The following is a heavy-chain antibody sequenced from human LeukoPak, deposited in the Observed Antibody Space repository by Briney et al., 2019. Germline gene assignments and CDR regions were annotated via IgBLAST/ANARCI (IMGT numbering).Heavy chain of an antibody. V-gene: IGHV4-38-2*02. J-gene: IGHJ6*03. CDR1: GYSISSGYY. D-gene: IGHD5-12*01. Sequence: SETLSLTCTVSGYSISSGYYWGWIRQPPGKGLEWIGSIYHSGSTYYNPSPKSRVTISVDTSKNQFSLKLSSVTAADTAVYYCASVATITGGTYYMDVWGKGTTVTVSS. CDR2: IYHSGST. CDR3: ASVATITGGTYYMDV.